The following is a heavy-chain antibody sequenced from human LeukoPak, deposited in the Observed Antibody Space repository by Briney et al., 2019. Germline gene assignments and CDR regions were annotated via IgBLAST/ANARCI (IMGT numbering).Heavy chain of an antibody. CDR3: AKDLLGQWPTVFDY. V-gene: IGHV3-7*01. CDR1: GFTFSSYW. CDR2: IKQDGGEK. Sequence: GGSLRLSCAASGFTFSSYWMSWVRQAPGKGLEWVANIKQDGGEKYYVDSVKGRFTISRDNAKNSLYLQMNSLRAEDAAVYYCAKDLLGQWPTVFDYWGQGTLVTVSS. J-gene: IGHJ4*02. D-gene: IGHD6-19*01.